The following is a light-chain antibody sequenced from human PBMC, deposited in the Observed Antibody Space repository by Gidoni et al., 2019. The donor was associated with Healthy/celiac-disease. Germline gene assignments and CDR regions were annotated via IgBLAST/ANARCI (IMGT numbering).Light chain of an antibody. CDR1: QSVSSSY. V-gene: IGKV3-20*01. CDR3: QQYGSSPPVT. CDR2: GAS. J-gene: IGKJ4*01. Sequence: EIVLTHSPGPLSLSPGERATLSCRASQSVSSSYLAWYQQKPGQAPRLLIYGASSRATGIPDRFSGSGSGTDFTLTISRLEPEDFAVYYCQQYGSSPPVTFGGGTKVEIK.